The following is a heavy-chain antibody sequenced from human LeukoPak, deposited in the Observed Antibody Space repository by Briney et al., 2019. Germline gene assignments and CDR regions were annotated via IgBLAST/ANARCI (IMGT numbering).Heavy chain of an antibody. J-gene: IGHJ3*02. CDR2: ISAYNGNT. D-gene: IGHD6-13*01. Sequence: ASVKVSCKASGYTFTSYGISWVRQAPGQGLEWMGWISAYNGNTNYAQKLQGRVTMTTDTSTSTAYMELSSLRSEDTAVYYCARVIAAADYDAFDIWGQGTMVTVSS. CDR3: ARVIAAADYDAFDI. CDR1: GYTFTSYG. V-gene: IGHV1-18*01.